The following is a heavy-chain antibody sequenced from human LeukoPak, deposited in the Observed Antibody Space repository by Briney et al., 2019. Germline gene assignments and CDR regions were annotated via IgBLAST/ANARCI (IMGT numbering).Heavy chain of an antibody. Sequence: SETLSLTCTVSGCSISSSSYYWGWIRQPPGKGLEWIGSIYYSGSTYYNPSLKSRVTISVDTSKNQFSLKLSSVTAADTAVYYCARRYDFWSGYSEFYMDVWGKGTTVTVSS. CDR2: IYYSGST. CDR3: ARRYDFWSGYSEFYMDV. CDR1: GCSISSSSYY. J-gene: IGHJ6*03. V-gene: IGHV4-39*01. D-gene: IGHD3-3*01.